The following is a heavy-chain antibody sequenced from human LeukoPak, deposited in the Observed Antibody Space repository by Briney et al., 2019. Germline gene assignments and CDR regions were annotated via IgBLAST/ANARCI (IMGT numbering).Heavy chain of an antibody. CDR1: GFTFSSYE. V-gene: IGHV3-48*03. Sequence: GGSLRLSCAVSGFTFSSYEMNWVRQAPGKGLEWVSYISSSGSTKYYADSVKGRFTISRDNAKNSLYLQMNSLRAEDTAVYYCARLTYYYDSSGYCVFDYWGQGTLVTVSS. CDR2: ISSSGSTK. D-gene: IGHD3-22*01. J-gene: IGHJ4*02. CDR3: ARLTYYYDSSGYCVFDY.